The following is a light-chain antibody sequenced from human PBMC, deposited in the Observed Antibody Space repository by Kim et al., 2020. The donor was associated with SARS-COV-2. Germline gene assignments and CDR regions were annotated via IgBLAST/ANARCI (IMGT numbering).Light chain of an antibody. CDR1: QSVSSN. CDR3: QQYNNSPRT. CDR2: GAS. V-gene: IGKV3-15*01. Sequence: VSPGERAPLSCGARQSVSSNLAWYQQKPGQAPRLLIYGASTRATGIPARFSGSGSGTEFTLTISSLQSEDFAVYYCQQYNNSPRTFGQGTKVDIK. J-gene: IGKJ1*01.